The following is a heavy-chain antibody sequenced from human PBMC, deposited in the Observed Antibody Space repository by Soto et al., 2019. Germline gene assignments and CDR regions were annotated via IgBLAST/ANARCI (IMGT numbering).Heavy chain of an antibody. Sequence: PSETLSLTCTVSGGSISSGDYYWSWIRQPPGKGLEWIGYIYYSGSTYYNPSLKGRVTISVDTSKNQFSLKLSSVTAADTAVYYCARKPVATIYTLDYWGQGTLVTVSS. J-gene: IGHJ4*02. CDR2: IYYSGST. CDR1: GGSISSGDYY. V-gene: IGHV4-30-4*01. D-gene: IGHD5-12*01. CDR3: ARKPVATIYTLDY.